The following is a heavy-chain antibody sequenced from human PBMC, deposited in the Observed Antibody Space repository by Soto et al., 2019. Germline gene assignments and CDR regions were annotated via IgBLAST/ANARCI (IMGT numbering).Heavy chain of an antibody. Sequence: QVQLVESGGGVVQPGRSLRLSCAASGFTFSSYGMHWVRQAPGKGLEWVAVISYDGSNKYYADSVKGRFTISRDNSKNTLYLQMNSLRAEDTAVYYCAHLWFGGYWGQGTLVTVSS. D-gene: IGHD3-10*01. V-gene: IGHV3-30*03. CDR1: GFTFSSYG. CDR3: AHLWFGGY. CDR2: ISYDGSNK. J-gene: IGHJ4*02.